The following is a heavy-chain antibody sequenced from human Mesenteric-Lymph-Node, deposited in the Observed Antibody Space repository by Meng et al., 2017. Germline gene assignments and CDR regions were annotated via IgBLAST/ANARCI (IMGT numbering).Heavy chain of an antibody. Sequence: GESLKISCAASGFTSSNYWMAWVRQAPGKGLEWVANIKPDGSEGYYLDSVKGRFTISRDNAKNSLYLQMNSLRAEDTAVYYCASILLRSYYAQRGGFCWGQGTLVTVSS. D-gene: IGHD3-10*01. V-gene: IGHV3-7*01. CDR1: GFTSSNYW. J-gene: IGHJ4*02. CDR2: IKPDGSEG. CDR3: ASILLRSYYAQRGGFC.